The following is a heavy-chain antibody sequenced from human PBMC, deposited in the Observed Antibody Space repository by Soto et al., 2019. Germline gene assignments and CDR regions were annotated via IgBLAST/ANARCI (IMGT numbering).Heavy chain of an antibody. V-gene: IGHV1-18*01. CDR1: GYTFTSYG. D-gene: IGHD2-15*01. CDR2: ISAYNGNT. Sequence: QVQLVQSGAEVKKPGASVKVSCKASGYTFTSYGISWVRQAPGQGHEWMGWISAYNGNTNYAQKLQGRVTMTTDTSTSTAYMELRSLRSDDTAVYYCEREAPDLGYCSGGSCYNVGDNWFDPWGQGTLVTVSS. J-gene: IGHJ5*02. CDR3: EREAPDLGYCSGGSCYNVGDNWFDP.